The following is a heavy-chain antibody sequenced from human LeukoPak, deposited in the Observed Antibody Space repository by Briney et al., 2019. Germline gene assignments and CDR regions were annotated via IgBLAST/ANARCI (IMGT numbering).Heavy chain of an antibody. D-gene: IGHD6-19*01. CDR3: ARAVAVY. Sequence: GGSLRLSCAASGFTFSSYSMNWVRQAPGKGLEWVAVISYDGSNKYYADSVKGRFTISRDNSKNTLYLQMNSLRAEDTAVYYCARAVAVYWGQGTLVTVSS. J-gene: IGHJ4*02. CDR2: ISYDGSNK. CDR1: GFTFSSYS. V-gene: IGHV3-30*03.